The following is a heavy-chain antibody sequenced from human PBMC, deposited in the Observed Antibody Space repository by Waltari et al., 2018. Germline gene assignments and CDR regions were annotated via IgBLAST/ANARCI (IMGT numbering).Heavy chain of an antibody. CDR2: ISSGSSYI. D-gene: IGHD6-13*01. Sequence: EVQLVESGGGLVKPGGSLRLSCAASGFPFRTSTMHWVRQAPGKGLEWVSSISSGSSYIYYADSVKVRFTISRDNTKNSLYLQMNSLRAEDTAVYYCARDGGEQRLVPWGQGTLVTVSS. V-gene: IGHV3-21*06. CDR3: ARDGGEQRLVP. J-gene: IGHJ4*02. CDR1: GFPFRTST.